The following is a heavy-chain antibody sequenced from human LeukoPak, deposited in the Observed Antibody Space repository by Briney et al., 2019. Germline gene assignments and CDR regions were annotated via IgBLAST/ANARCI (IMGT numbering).Heavy chain of an antibody. V-gene: IGHV3-30*03. CDR2: ISYDGSNK. CDR3: APIGGSGGSCYSCPSD. Sequence: GGSLRLSCAASGFTFSSYGMHWVRQAPGKGLEWVAVISYDGSNKYYADSVKGRFTISRDNAKNSLYLQMNSLRTEDTAVYYCAPIGGSGGSCYSCPSDWGQGTLVTVSS. J-gene: IGHJ4*02. D-gene: IGHD2-15*01. CDR1: GFTFSSYG.